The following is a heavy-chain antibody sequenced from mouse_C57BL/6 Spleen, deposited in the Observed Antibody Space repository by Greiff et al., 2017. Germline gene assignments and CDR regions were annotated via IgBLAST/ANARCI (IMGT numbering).Heavy chain of an antibody. D-gene: IGHD1-1*01. CDR1: GYTFTSYW. CDR2: IHPNSGST. J-gene: IGHJ4*01. V-gene: IGHV1-64*01. CDR3: ARGGYGSSSYYYAMDY. Sequence: QVQLQQPGAELVKPGASVKLSCKASGYTFTSYWMHWVKQRPGQGLEWIGMIHPNSGSTNYNEKFKSKATLTVDKSSSTAYMQLSSLTSEDAAVYYCARGGYGSSSYYYAMDYWGQGNSVTVSS.